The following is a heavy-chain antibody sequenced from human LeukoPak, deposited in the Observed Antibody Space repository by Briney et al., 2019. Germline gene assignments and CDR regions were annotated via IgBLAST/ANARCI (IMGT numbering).Heavy chain of an antibody. J-gene: IGHJ4*02. V-gene: IGHV1-2*06. CDR2: INPNSDGT. D-gene: IGHD1-26*01. Sequence: GASVKVSCKASGYTFTDYFIHWVRQAPGQGLEWMGRINPNSDGTDDAQNFQGRVTMTRDTSISTAYMELSRLRSDDTAVYYCARDSPRVGATRYFDYWGQGTLVTVSS. CDR1: GYTFTDYF. CDR3: ARDSPRVGATRYFDY.